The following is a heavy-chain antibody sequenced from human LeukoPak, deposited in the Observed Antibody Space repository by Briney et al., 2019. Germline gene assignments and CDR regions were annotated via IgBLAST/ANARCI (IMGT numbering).Heavy chain of an antibody. V-gene: IGHV3-73*01. J-gene: IGHJ4*02. CDR1: GFTFSGSA. Sequence: GGSLRLSCAASGFTFSGSAMHWVRQASGKGLEWVGRIRSKANSYATAYAASVKGRFTISRDDSKNTAYLQMNSLKTEDTAVYYCTCRIAVAGTVFDYWVQGTLVTVSS. CDR3: TCRIAVAGTVFDY. D-gene: IGHD6-19*01. CDR2: IRSKANSYAT.